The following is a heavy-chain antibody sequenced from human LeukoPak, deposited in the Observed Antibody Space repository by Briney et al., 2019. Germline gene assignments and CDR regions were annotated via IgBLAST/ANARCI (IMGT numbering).Heavy chain of an antibody. CDR3: AKDAEGTMIVVANPNWFDP. Sequence: GGSLRLSCAASGFTFSSYAMHWVRQAPGKGLEWVAVISYDGSNKYYADSVKGRFTISRDNSKNTLYLQMNSLRAEDTAVYYCAKDAEGTMIVVANPNWFDPWGQGTLVTVSS. CDR2: ISYDGSNK. D-gene: IGHD3-22*01. V-gene: IGHV3-30*04. CDR1: GFTFSSYA. J-gene: IGHJ5*02.